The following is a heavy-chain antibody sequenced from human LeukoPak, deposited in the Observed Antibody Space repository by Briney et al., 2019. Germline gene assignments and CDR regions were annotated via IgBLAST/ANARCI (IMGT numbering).Heavy chain of an antibody. CDR2: INPNSGGT. J-gene: IGHJ4*02. D-gene: IGHD3-22*01. Sequence: ASVKVSCKASGYTFTGYHMHWVRQAPGQGLEWMGWINPNSGGTNYAQKFQGRVTMTRDKSISTAYMELNRLRSDDTAVYYCARDVDYYDSSGYYYDFDYWGQGTLVTVSS. CDR1: GYTFTGYH. CDR3: ARDVDYYDSSGYYYDFDY. V-gene: IGHV1-2*02.